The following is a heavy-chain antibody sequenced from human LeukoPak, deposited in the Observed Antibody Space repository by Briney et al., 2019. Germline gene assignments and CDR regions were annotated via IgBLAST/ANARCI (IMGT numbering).Heavy chain of an antibody. J-gene: IGHJ4*02. CDR1: GFTFSTYW. CDR3: VAETVVVVPAAIY. Sequence: GGSLRLSCAASGFTFSTYWMSWVRQAPGKGLEWVSAISGSGGSTYYADSVKGRFTISRDNSKNTLYLQMNSLRAEDTAVYYCVAETVVVVPAAIYWGQGTLVTVSS. V-gene: IGHV3-23*01. D-gene: IGHD2-2*02. CDR2: ISGSGGST.